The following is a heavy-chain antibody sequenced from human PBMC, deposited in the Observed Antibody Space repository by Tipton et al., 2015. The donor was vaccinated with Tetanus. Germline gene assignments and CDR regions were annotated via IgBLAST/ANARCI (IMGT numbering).Heavy chain of an antibody. D-gene: IGHD6-6*01. CDR2: ISYDGSNK. Sequence: SLRLSCAASGFTFSSYGMHWVRQAPGKGLEWVAVISYDGSNKYYADSVKGRFTISRDNSKNTLYLQMNSLRAEDTAVYYCAKDTEQLVFYYYYGMDVWGQGTTVTVSS. J-gene: IGHJ6*02. CDR1: GFTFSSYG. CDR3: AKDTEQLVFYYYYGMDV. V-gene: IGHV3-30*18.